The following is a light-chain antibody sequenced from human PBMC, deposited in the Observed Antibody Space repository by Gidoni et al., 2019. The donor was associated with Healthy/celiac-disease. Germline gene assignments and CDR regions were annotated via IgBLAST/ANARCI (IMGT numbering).Light chain of an antibody. J-gene: IGLJ1*01. CDR3: QVWDSSSDARV. CDR1: SIGSKS. Sequence: SYVLTQPPSLSGAPGQTARFTCGGNSIGSKSAHWYQHKPGQAPVLVVYDDSDRPSGIPERFSGSNSGNTATLTISRVDAGDEADYYCQVWDSSSDARVFGTGTKVTVL. V-gene: IGLV3-21*02. CDR2: DDS.